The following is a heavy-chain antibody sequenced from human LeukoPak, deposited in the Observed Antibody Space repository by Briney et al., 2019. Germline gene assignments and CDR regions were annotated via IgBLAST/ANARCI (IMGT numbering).Heavy chain of an antibody. V-gene: IGHV3-21*01. J-gene: IGHJ6*03. D-gene: IGHD5-12*01. CDR3: ASRGYSGYDYDYYYYMDV. CDR1: GFTFSSYG. Sequence: GGSLRLSCAASGFTFSSYGMHWVRQAPGKGLEWVSSISSSSSYIYYADSVKGRFTISRDNAKNSLYLQMNSLRAEDTAVYYCASRGYSGYDYDYYYYMDVWGKGTTVTVSS. CDR2: ISSSSSYI.